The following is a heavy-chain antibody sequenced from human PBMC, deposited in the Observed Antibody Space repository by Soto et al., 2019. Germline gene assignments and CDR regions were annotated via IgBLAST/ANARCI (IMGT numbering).Heavy chain of an antibody. CDR3: ARGSSIAARSSPHYYYYYGMDV. D-gene: IGHD6-6*01. CDR1: GGTFSSYA. V-gene: IGHV1-69*01. J-gene: IGHJ6*02. CDR2: IIPIFGTA. Sequence: QVQLVQSGAEVKKPGSSVKVSCKASGGTFSSYAISWVRQAPGQGLEWMGGIIPIFGTANYAQKFQGRVTITADESTSTAYMELSSLRSEDTAVYYCARGSSIAARSSPHYYYYYGMDVWGQGTTVTVSS.